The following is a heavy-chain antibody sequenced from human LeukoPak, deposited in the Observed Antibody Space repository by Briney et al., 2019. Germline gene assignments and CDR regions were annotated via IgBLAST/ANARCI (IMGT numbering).Heavy chain of an antibody. Sequence: PSETLSLTCTVSGGPTSSGDYHWSWIPQHPGTGLGWIGYIYCCGSTYCNPSLKSRLTISIDTSKNQFSLKLSSVTAADTAVYYCARVKRFGGYLDYWGQGTLVTVAS. CDR2: IYCCGST. V-gene: IGHV4-31*03. CDR3: ARVKRFGGYLDY. D-gene: IGHD2-15*01. J-gene: IGHJ4*02. CDR1: GGPTSSGDYH.